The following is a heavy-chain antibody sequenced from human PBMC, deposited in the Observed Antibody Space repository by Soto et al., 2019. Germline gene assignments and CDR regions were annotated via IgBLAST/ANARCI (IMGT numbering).Heavy chain of an antibody. CDR3: SRSSKTGDDAFDI. CDR1: GFTFSGSA. D-gene: IGHD7-27*01. J-gene: IGHJ3*02. CDR2: IRSKAYSYAT. Sequence: HPGGSLRLSCAASGFTFSGSAMHWVRQASGKGLEWVGRIRSKAYSYATAYGASVKGRFTLSRDDSKNTAYLQMNSLKSEDTAVYYCSRSSKTGDDAFDIWGQGTMVTVSS. V-gene: IGHV3-73*01.